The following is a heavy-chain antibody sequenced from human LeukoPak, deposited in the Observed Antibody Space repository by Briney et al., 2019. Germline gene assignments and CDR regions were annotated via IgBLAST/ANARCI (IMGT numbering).Heavy chain of an antibody. J-gene: IGHJ4*02. CDR2: ISAYNGNT. CDR1: GYTFTSYG. D-gene: IGHD5-24*01. CDR3: ARDQARRDGYNRWYY. V-gene: IGHV1-18*01. Sequence: ASVTVSCKASGYTFTSYGISWVRQAPGQGLEWMGWISAYNGNTNYAQKLQGRVTMTTDTSTSTAYMELRSLRSDDTAVYYCARDQARRDGYNRWYYWGQGTLVTVSS.